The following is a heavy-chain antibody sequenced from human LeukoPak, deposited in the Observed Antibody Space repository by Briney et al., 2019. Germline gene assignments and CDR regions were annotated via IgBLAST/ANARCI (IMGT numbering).Heavy chain of an antibody. CDR2: IHHRGRT. D-gene: IGHD6-13*01. V-gene: IGHV4-34*01. J-gene: IGHJ5*02. Sequence: ASETLSLTCAVYGGSFSGYYWSWIRQPPGKGLEWVGVIHHRGRTNYHPSLKSRVTISVDTSKNQFSLQLSSVPAADTAVYHCARVGYSSSWHWFDPWGQGTLVTVSS. CDR3: ARVGYSSSWHWFDP. CDR1: GGSFSGYY.